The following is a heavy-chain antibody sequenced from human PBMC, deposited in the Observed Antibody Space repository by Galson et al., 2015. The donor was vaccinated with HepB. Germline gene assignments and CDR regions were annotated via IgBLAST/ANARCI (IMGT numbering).Heavy chain of an antibody. J-gene: IGHJ3*02. D-gene: IGHD3-10*01. CDR2: IIPIFGTA. CDR3: ARDIPERGTILWFGESARTRNDAFDI. Sequence: SVKVSCKASGGTFSSYAIGWVRQAPGQGLEWMGGIIPIFGTANYAQKFQGRVTITADESTSTAYMELSSLRSEDTAVYYCARDIPERGTILWFGESARTRNDAFDIWGQGTMVTVSS. V-gene: IGHV1-69*13. CDR1: GGTFSSYA.